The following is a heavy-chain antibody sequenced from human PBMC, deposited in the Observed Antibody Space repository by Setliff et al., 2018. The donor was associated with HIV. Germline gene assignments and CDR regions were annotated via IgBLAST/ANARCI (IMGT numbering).Heavy chain of an antibody. Sequence: PSETLSLTCTVSGGSINNYYWSWMRQSPGKGLEWIGYIHSSGPTNYNPSLKSRVSISVDTSKNQFSLKLSSVTAADTAVYYCARQMDSGYDGEGYWGQGTLVTVSS. D-gene: IGHD5-12*01. J-gene: IGHJ4*02. V-gene: IGHV4-4*09. CDR2: IHSSGPT. CDR1: GGSINNYY. CDR3: ARQMDSGYDGEGY.